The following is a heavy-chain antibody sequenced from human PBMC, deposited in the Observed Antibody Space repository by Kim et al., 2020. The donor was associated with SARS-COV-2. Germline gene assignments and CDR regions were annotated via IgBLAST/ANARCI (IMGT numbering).Heavy chain of an antibody. J-gene: IGHJ4*02. V-gene: IGHV3-23*01. CDR1: GFTFFGHA. D-gene: IGHD3-16*01. CDR3: VKGMWVWVWGY. Sequence: GGSLRLSCTTSGFTFFGHAMSWVRQAPGKGLEWVSGISGSGGRTYYVDSVKGRFSISRDDSKNTLYLQMSGLRADDTATYYCVKGMWVWVWGYCGQGTM. CDR2: ISGSGGRT.